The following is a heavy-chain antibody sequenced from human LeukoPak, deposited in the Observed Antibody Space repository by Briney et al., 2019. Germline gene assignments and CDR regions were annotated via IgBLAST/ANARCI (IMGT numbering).Heavy chain of an antibody. CDR2: ISGSGGST. CDR1: GLTFSSYA. J-gene: IGHJ3*02. D-gene: IGHD3-9*01. V-gene: IGHV3-23*01. Sequence: PGGSLRLSCAASGLTFSSYAMSWVRQAPGKGLEWVSAISGSGGSTYYADSVKGRFTISRDNSKNTLYLQMNSLRAEDTAVYYCAKDLPYYDILTGYYTWAFDIWGQGTMVTVSS. CDR3: AKDLPYYDILTGYYTWAFDI.